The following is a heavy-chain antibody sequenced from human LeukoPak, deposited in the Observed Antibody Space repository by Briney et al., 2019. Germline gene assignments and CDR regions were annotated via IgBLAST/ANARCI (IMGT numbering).Heavy chain of an antibody. CDR2: INSDGSTT. D-gene: IGHD3-10*01. CDR3: AKDSLRFGELFSENGMDV. CDR1: GFTFSSTW. V-gene: IGHV3-74*01. Sequence: GGSLRLSCAASGFTFSSTWIHWVRQAPGKGLVWVSHINSDGSTTRYADSVKGRFTISRDNAKNSLYLQMNSLRAEDTALYYCAKDSLRFGELFSENGMDVWGQGTTVTVSS. J-gene: IGHJ6*02.